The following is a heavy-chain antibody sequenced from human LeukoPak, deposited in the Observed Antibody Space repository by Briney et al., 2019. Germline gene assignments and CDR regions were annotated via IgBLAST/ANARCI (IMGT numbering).Heavy chain of an antibody. CDR3: ASGVLNGVGT. CDR2: IKQDGTDK. CDR1: GFSFSSFY. J-gene: IGHJ4*02. D-gene: IGHD2-8*01. Sequence: GDSLRLSCAASGFSFSSFYMTWVRQPPGKGLEWVANIKQDGTDKYYVDSVRGRFSISRDNPKKSLYLQMNSLRVEDTAVYCCASGVLNGVGTWGQGTLVTVSS. V-gene: IGHV3-7*01.